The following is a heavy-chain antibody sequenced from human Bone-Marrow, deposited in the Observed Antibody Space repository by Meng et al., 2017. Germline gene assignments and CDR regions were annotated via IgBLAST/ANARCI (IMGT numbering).Heavy chain of an antibody. J-gene: IGHJ4*02. V-gene: IGHV4-61*02. CDR2: IYTSGST. CDR1: GGSISSSSYY. D-gene: IGHD5-18*01. Sequence: SETLSLTCTVSGGSISSSSYYWGWIRQPAGKGLEWIGRIYTSGSTNYNPSLKSRVTISVDTSKNQFSLKLSSVTAADTAVYYCARDLYSHGYVYGYWGQGTLVTVSS. CDR3: ARDLYSHGYVYGY.